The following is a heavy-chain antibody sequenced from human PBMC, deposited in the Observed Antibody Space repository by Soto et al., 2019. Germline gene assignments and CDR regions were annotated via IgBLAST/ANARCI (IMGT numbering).Heavy chain of an antibody. CDR3: ARARAGSVRFDY. D-gene: IGHD6-19*01. J-gene: IGHJ4*02. CDR2: INHSGST. V-gene: IGHV4-34*01. CDR1: GGSFSGYY. Sequence: SETLSLTCAVYGGSFSGYYWSWIRQPPGKGLEWIGEINHSGSTNYNPSLKSRVTISVDTSKNQFSLKLSSVTAADTAVYYCARARAGSVRFDYWGQGTLVTVSS.